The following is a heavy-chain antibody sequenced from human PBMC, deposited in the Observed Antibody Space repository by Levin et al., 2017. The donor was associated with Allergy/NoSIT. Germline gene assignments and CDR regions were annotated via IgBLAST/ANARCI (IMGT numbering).Heavy chain of an antibody. Sequence: SETLSLTCAVYGGSFSGYYWSWIRQPPGKGLEWIGEINHSGSTNYNPSLKSRVTISVDRSKNQFSLKLRSVTAADTAVYYCARGQVGSYVYYYYYGMDGWGQGTTVTVSS. V-gene: IGHV4-34*01. J-gene: IGHJ6*02. D-gene: IGHD3-16*01. CDR3: ARGQVGSYVYYYYYGMDG. CDR1: GGSFSGYY. CDR2: INHSGST.